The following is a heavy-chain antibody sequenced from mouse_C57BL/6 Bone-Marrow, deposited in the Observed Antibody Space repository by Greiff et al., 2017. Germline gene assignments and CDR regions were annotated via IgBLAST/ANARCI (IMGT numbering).Heavy chain of an antibody. D-gene: IGHD1-1*02. CDR3: ARYGAY. J-gene: IGHJ3*01. V-gene: IGHV1-15*01. CDR2: IDPETGGT. Sequence: QVQLQQSGAELVRPGASVTLSCKASGYTFTDYEMRWVKQTPVHGLEWIGAIDPETGGTAYNQKFKGKATLTADKSSSTAYMELRSLTSEDSAVYFGARYGAYWGQGTLVTVSA. CDR1: GYTFTDYE.